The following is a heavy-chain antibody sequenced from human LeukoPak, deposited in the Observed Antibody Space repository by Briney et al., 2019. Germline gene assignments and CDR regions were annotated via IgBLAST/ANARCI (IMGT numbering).Heavy chain of an antibody. CDR1: GGSISSGGYS. Sequence: PSQTLSLTCAVSGGSISSGGYSWSWIRQPPGKGLEWIGYIYHSGSTYYNPSLKSRVTISIDTSKTQFSLRLNSVTAADTAVYYCARLETKARGVNLWGQGTLVAVSS. D-gene: IGHD3-3*01. J-gene: IGHJ5*02. CDR3: ARLETKARGVNL. V-gene: IGHV4-30-2*01. CDR2: IYHSGST.